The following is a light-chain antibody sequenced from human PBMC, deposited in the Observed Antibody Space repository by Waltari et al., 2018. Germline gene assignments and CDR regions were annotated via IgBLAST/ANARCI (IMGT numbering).Light chain of an antibody. CDR2: RNN. Sequence: QSVLTQPPSASGPPGQRVTISCSGSRSTLGRNYVYWYQQFPGTAPKLLVYRNNERPSGVPDRISGSKSGTSASLAISGLRSEDEADYYCATWDGSLTAWVFGGGTKLTVL. V-gene: IGLV1-47*01. CDR3: ATWDGSLTAWV. CDR1: RSTLGRNY. J-gene: IGLJ3*02.